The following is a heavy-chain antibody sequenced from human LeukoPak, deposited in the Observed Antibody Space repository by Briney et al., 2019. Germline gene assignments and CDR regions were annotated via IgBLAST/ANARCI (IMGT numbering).Heavy chain of an antibody. CDR1: GFTFSSYA. Sequence: GGSLRLSCAASGFTFSSYAMSWVRQAPGKGLEWVSAISGSGGSTYYADSVKGRFTISRDNSKNTLYLQMNSLRAEDTAVYYCARVDVNYYGMDVWGQGTTVTVSS. V-gene: IGHV3-23*01. J-gene: IGHJ6*02. CDR2: ISGSGGST. CDR3: ARVDVNYYGMDV.